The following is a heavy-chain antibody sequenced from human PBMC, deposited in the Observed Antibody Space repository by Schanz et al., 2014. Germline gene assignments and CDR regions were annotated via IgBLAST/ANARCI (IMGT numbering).Heavy chain of an antibody. V-gene: IGHV3-7*01. CDR3: AKGRMTATNFFDS. D-gene: IGHD1-7*01. CDR1: GFTFSGYG. J-gene: IGHJ4*02. Sequence: VQLVESGGGVVQPGRSLRLSCAASGFTFSGYGMHWVRQAPGKGLEWVANIKQDGSEKFYVDSVKGRFTISRDNAKNALYLQMNSLRAEDTAVYYCAKGRMTATNFFDSWGQGTLVTVSS. CDR2: IKQDGSEK.